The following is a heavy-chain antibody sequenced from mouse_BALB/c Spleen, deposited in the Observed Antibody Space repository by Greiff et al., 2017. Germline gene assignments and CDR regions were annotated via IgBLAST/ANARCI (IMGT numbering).Heavy chain of an antibody. V-gene: IGHV1-69*02. CDR2: IDPSDSET. CDR3: TRGTTAHWYFDV. Sequence: QVQLQQPGAELVKPGAPVKLSCKASGYTFTSYWMNWVKQRPGRGLEWIGRIDPSDSETHYNQKFKDKATLTVDKSSSTAYIQLSSLTSEDSAVYYCTRGTTAHWYFDVWGEGTTVTVSS. D-gene: IGHD1-2*01. CDR1: GYTFTSYW. J-gene: IGHJ1*01.